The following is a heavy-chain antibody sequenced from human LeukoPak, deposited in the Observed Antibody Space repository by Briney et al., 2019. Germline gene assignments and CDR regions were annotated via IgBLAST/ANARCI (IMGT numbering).Heavy chain of an antibody. CDR3: ARTYYYYYYMDV. V-gene: IGHV4-61*02. Sequence: PSETLSLTCTVSGGSISSGSYYWSWIRQPAGKGLEWIGRIYTSGSTSYNPSLKSRVTISVDTSKNQFSLKLSSVTAADTAVYYCARTYYYYYYMDVWGKGTTVTISS. J-gene: IGHJ6*03. CDR1: GGSISSGSYY. CDR2: IYTSGST.